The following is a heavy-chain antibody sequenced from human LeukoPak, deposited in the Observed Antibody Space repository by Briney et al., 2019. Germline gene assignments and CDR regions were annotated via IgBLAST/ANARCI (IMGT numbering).Heavy chain of an antibody. V-gene: IGHV1-69*13. J-gene: IGHJ4*02. CDR3: ARVAGSSPDYFDY. CDR2: IIPIFGTA. Sequence: ASVKVPCKASGGTFSSYAISWVRQAPGQGLEWMGGIIPIFGTANYAQKFQGRVTITADESTSTAYMELSSLRSEDTAVYYCARVAGSSPDYFDYWGQGTLVTVSS. CDR1: GGTFSSYA. D-gene: IGHD6-6*01.